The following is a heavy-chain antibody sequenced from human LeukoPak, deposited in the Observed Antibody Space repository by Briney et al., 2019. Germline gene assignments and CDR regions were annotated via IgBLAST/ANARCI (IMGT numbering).Heavy chain of an antibody. V-gene: IGHV4-39*01. CDR2: IYYSGST. CDR3: VRRRTPGGYYFDY. Sequence: ASETLSLTCTVSGGSISSSSYYWGWIRQPPGKGLEWIGSIYYSGSTYYNPSLKSRVTISVDTSKNQFSLKLSSVTAADTAVYYCVRRRTPGGYYFDYWGQGTLVTVSS. J-gene: IGHJ4*02. D-gene: IGHD4-23*01. CDR1: GGSISSSSYY.